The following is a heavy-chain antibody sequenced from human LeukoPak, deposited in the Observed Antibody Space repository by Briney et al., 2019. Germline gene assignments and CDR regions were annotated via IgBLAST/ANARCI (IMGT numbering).Heavy chain of an antibody. D-gene: IGHD6-19*01. CDR2: IYHSGGNT. Sequence: SETLSLTXVVSDYSISSGYYWGWIRQPPGKGLEWIGSIYHSGGNTYYNPSLKSRVTISVDTSKNQFSLKVSSVTAADTAVYHCARGVPGYSSGWYSDYWGQGTLVTVSS. J-gene: IGHJ4*02. CDR1: DYSISSGYY. CDR3: ARGVPGYSSGWYSDY. V-gene: IGHV4-38-2*01.